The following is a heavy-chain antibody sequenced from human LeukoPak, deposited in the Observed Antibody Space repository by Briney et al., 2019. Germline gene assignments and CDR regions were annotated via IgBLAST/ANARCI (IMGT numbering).Heavy chain of an antibody. V-gene: IGHV4-34*01. D-gene: IGHD1-14*01. J-gene: IGHJ5*02. CDR3: ARGRTAQPGYNWFDP. CDR2: INHSGST. Sequence: SETLSLTCAVYGGSFSGYYWSWIRQPRGKGLEWIGEINHSGSTNYNPSLKSRVTISVDTSKNQFSLKLSSVTAADTAVYYCARGRTAQPGYNWFDPWGQGTLVTVSS. CDR1: GGSFSGYY.